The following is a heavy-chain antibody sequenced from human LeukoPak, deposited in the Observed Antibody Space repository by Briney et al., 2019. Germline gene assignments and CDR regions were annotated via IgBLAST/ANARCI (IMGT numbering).Heavy chain of an antibody. CDR2: IKQDGSGK. CDR1: GFTCSSYW. V-gene: IGHV3-7*01. D-gene: IGHD3-16*01. J-gene: IGHJ4*02. Sequence: PGGSLRLSCAASGFTCSSYWMSWVRQAPGKGLEWVANIKQDGSGKYYVDSVKGRFTISRDNAKNSLYLQMNSLRAEDAAVYYCAREDYGGSYTQRISAFDYWGQGTLVTVSS. CDR3: AREDYGGSYTQRISAFDY.